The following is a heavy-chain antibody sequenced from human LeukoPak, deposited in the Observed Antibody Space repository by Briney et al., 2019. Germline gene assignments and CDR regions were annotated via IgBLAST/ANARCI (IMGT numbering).Heavy chain of an antibody. D-gene: IGHD6-19*01. Sequence: GGSLRLSCAASGFTFSDYYMSWIRQAPGKGLEWVSYISSSGSTIYYADSVKGRFTISRDNAKNSLYLQMNSLRAEDTALYYCAKDMGSSGWYTDAFDIWGQGTMVTVSS. CDR3: AKDMGSSGWYTDAFDI. J-gene: IGHJ3*02. CDR2: ISSSGSTI. V-gene: IGHV3-11*01. CDR1: GFTFSDYY.